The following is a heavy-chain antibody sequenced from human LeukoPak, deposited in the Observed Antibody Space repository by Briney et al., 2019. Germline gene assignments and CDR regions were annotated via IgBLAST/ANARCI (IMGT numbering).Heavy chain of an antibody. CDR1: GGSFSGGGFD. D-gene: IGHD3-3*01. CDR2: IYCSGSS. J-gene: IGHJ2*01. Sequence: PSETLSLTCTAPGGSFSGGGFDWIWLRQHPGKGLEWVVNIYCSGSSYYNPSLKSRVTISVDTSKNQFSLKLSSVTAADTAVYYCARAILTPSGYVWHFDLWGRGTLVTVST. CDR3: ARAILTPSGYVWHFDL. V-gene: IGHV4-31*03.